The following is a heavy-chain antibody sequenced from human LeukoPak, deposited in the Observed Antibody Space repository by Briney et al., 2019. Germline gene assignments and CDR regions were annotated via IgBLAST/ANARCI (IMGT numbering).Heavy chain of an antibody. CDR2: IYYSGGT. CDR1: GGSVSSGSYY. J-gene: IGHJ5*02. D-gene: IGHD2-15*01. V-gene: IGHV4-61*01. CDR3: ARGNYCSGGSCYWFDP. Sequence: SETLSLTCTVSGGSVSSGSYYWSWIRQPPGKGLEWIGYIYYSGGTNYNPSLKRRVTISVDTSKNQFSLKLSSVTAADTAVYYCARGNYCSGGSCYWFDPWGQGTLVTVSS.